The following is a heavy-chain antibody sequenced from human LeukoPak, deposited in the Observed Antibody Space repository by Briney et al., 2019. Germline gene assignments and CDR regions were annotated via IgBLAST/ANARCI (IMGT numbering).Heavy chain of an antibody. V-gene: IGHV4-59*01. CDR3: ARDRDSSGLRDFDL. D-gene: IGHD3-22*01. CDR1: GGSISSYY. CDR2: IYYSGST. J-gene: IGHJ2*01. Sequence: PSETLSLTCTVSGGSISSYYWSWIRQPPGKGLEWIGYIYYSGSTNYNPSLKSRVTISLGTSKNQFSLKLSSVTAADTAMYYCARDRDSSGLRDFDLWGRGTLVTVSS.